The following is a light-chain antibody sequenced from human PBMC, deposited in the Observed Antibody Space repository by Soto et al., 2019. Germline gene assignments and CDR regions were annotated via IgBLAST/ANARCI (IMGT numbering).Light chain of an antibody. CDR3: AVWDDNLSALV. CDR2: RND. J-gene: IGLJ2*01. Sequence: QSVLTQPPSASGTPRQRVTISCSGSSSNIGRNHVYWYQQLPGSAPKLLIYRNDKRPSGVPDRFSASKSGTSASLAISGLRSEDESDYYCAVWDDNLSALVFGGGTKVTVL. V-gene: IGLV1-47*01. CDR1: SSNIGRNH.